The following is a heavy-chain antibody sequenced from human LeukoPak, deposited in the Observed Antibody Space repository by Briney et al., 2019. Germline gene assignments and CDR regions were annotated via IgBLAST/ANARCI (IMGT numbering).Heavy chain of an antibody. Sequence: KPSETLSLTCAVSGGSISSGGYSWSWIRQPPGKGLEWIGYIYHSGSTYYNPSLKSRVTISVDRSKNQFSLKLSSVTAADTAVYYCARDANWGGHYYYYYMDVWGKGTTVTVSS. CDR1: GGSISSGGYS. J-gene: IGHJ6*03. D-gene: IGHD7-27*01. V-gene: IGHV4-30-2*01. CDR2: IYHSGST. CDR3: ARDANWGGHYYYYYMDV.